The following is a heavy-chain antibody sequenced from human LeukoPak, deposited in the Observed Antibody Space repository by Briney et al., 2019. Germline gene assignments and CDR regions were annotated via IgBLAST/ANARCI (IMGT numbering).Heavy chain of an antibody. V-gene: IGHV3-23*01. CDR3: AKDSFGGDTAFDY. D-gene: IGHD3-16*01. CDR1: GFTFTNFA. CDR2: ISGSGGST. J-gene: IGHJ4*02. Sequence: PGGSLRLSCVASGFTFTNFAMTWVRQAPGKGLEWVSAISGSGGSTYYADSVKGRFTISRDNSKNTLYLQMNSLRAEDTAVYYCAKDSFGGDTAFDYWGQGTLVTVSS.